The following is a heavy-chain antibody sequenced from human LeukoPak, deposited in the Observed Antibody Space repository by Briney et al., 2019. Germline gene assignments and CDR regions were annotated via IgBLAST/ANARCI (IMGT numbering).Heavy chain of an antibody. J-gene: IGHJ4*02. CDR3: ARDSGGGYSGSYFDY. V-gene: IGHV3-33*08. D-gene: IGHD1-26*01. CDR2: IWYDGSNK. CDR1: GFTFSRYA. Sequence: GGSLRLSCSASGFTFSRYAMHWVRQAPGKGLEWVAVIWYDGSNKYYADSVKGRFTISRDNSKNTLYLQMNSLRAEDTAVYYCARDSGGGYSGSYFDYWGQGTLVTVSS.